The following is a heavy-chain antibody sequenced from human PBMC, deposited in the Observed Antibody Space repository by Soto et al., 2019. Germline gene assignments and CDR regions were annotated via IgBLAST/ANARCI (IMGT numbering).Heavy chain of an antibody. CDR1: GGTFSSYT. J-gene: IGHJ1*01. Sequence: QVQLVQSGAEVKKPGSSVKVSCKASGGTFSSYTISWVRQAPGQGLEWMGRIIPILGIANYAQKFHGRVTLPAGKSTRTADMELSRLRSEDTAVYYCERLPGIAVAGTRGGYFHHWGQGNLVTVSS. V-gene: IGHV1-69*02. D-gene: IGHD6-19*01. CDR2: IIPILGIA. CDR3: ERLPGIAVAGTRGGYFHH.